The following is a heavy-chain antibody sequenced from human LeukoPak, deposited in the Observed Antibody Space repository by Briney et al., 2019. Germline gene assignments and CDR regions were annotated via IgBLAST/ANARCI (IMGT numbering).Heavy chain of an antibody. V-gene: IGHV3-23*01. Sequence: LAGGSLRLSCAASGFTFSSYAISWVRQAPGKGLEWVSVISGSGGSTYYADSVKGRFTISRDNSKNILYLQMNSLRAEDTALYYCARAGAMYYFDFWGQGTLVTVSS. D-gene: IGHD2-2*01. J-gene: IGHJ4*02. CDR2: ISGSGGST. CDR3: ARAGAMYYFDF. CDR1: GFTFSSYA.